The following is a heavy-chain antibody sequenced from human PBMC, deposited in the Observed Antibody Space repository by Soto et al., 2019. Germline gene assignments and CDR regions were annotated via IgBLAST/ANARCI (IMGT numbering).Heavy chain of an antibody. J-gene: IGHJ3*02. CDR2: INPNSGGT. CDR3: ATDYYDSSGYLWGAFDI. CDR1: GYTFTGYY. Sequence: QVQLVQSGAEVKKPGASVKVSCKASGYTFTGYYMHWVRQAPGQGLEWMGWINPNSGGTNYAQKFQGWVTMTRDTSISTAYMELSRLRSDDTAVYYCATDYYDSSGYLWGAFDIWGQGTMVTVSS. D-gene: IGHD3-22*01. V-gene: IGHV1-2*04.